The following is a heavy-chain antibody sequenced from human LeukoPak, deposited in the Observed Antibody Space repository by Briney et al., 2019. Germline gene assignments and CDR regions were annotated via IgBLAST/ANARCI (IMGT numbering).Heavy chain of an antibody. CDR2: IYYSGST. CDR1: GGSISSGGYY. J-gene: IGHJ3*02. Sequence: SETLSLTCTVSGGSISSGGYYWSWIRQHPGKGLEWIGYIYYSGSTHYNPSLKSRVTISVDTSKNQFSLKLSSVTAADTAVYYCARAERGHIVVAYAFDIWGQGTMVTVSS. V-gene: IGHV4-31*03. CDR3: ARAERGHIVVAYAFDI. D-gene: IGHD2-21*01.